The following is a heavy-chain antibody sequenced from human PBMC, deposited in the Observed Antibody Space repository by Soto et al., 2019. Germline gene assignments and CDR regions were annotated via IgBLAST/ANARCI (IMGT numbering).Heavy chain of an antibody. CDR1: GYTFTSYY. CDR3: ARDRPPFQVAGKLYRMDV. J-gene: IGHJ6*02. Sequence: GASVKVSCKASGYTFTSYYMHWVRQAPGQGLEWMGIINPSGGSTSYAQKFQGRVTMTRDTSTSTVYMELSSLRSEDTAVYYCARDRPPFQVAGKLYRMDVWGQATTVTVSS. D-gene: IGHD6-19*01. CDR2: INPSGGST. V-gene: IGHV1-46*01.